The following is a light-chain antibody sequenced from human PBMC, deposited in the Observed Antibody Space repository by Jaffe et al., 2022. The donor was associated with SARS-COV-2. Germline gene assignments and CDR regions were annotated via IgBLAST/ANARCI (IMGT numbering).Light chain of an antibody. V-gene: IGKV3-11*01. Sequence: EIVLTQFPGTLSLSPGERATLSCRASQSVSSFLAWYQQKPGQAPRLVIYDASSRATGIPARFSGSGSGTDFTLTISSLEPEDFAVYYCQQRSNWPLTFGGGTKVEIK. CDR2: DAS. CDR1: QSVSSF. J-gene: IGKJ4*01. CDR3: QQRSNWPLT.